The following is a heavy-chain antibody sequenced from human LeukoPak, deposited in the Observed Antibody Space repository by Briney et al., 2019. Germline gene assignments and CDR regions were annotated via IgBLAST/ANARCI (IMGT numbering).Heavy chain of an antibody. J-gene: IGHJ6*03. V-gene: IGHV3-48*04. CDR1: GFSFSNYG. CDR2: ISSSTSTI. CDR3: ARVRDYTGYDYYMDV. D-gene: IGHD2-2*02. Sequence: PGGSLRLSCAASGFSFSNYGMKWVRQAPGKGLVWISYISSSTSTIYYADSVKGRFTISRDSAQNSLYLQMNSLRAEDTAVYYCARVRDYTGYDYYMDVWGKGTTVTVSS.